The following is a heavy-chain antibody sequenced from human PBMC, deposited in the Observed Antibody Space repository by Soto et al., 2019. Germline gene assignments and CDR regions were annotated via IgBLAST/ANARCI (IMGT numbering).Heavy chain of an antibody. J-gene: IGHJ6*02. CDR1: GGTFSSYA. Sequence: ASVKVSCKASGGTFSSYAISWVRQAPGQGLEWMGGIIPIFGTANYAQKFQGRVTITADESTSTAYMELSSLRSEDTAVYYCARGSDYYDSSGYYQHAPSYYGMDVWGQGTTGTV. V-gene: IGHV1-69*13. D-gene: IGHD3-22*01. CDR3: ARGSDYYDSSGYYQHAPSYYGMDV. CDR2: IIPIFGTA.